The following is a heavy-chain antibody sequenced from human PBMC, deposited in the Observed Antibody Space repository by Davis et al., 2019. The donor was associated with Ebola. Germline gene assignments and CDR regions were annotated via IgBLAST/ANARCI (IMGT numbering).Heavy chain of an antibody. Sequence: GGSLRLSCAASGFTFRNYGMHWVRQAPGKGLEWVAVIWYDGSRRYYGDSVKGRFTISRDNAKNSLYLQMNSLRAEDTAVYYCARASGSYYFDYWGQGTLVTVSS. CDR2: IWYDGSRR. D-gene: IGHD1-26*01. CDR3: ARASGSYYFDY. CDR1: GFTFRNYG. J-gene: IGHJ4*02. V-gene: IGHV3-33*01.